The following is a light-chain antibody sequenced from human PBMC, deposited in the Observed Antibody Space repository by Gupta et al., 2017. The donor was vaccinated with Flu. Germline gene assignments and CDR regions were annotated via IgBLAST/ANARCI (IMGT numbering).Light chain of an antibody. J-gene: IGLJ3*02. CDR2: DGG. Sequence: GTTARTSGGGNNVGSKRVHYYQQTAGPALVLVVYDGGQRPSGIPGRFAGSNAGNTATLTIRGVEAGDEADYYRQVWDSSSFWVFGGGTKLTVL. CDR3: QVWDSSSFWV. CDR1: NVGSKR. V-gene: IGLV3-21*03.